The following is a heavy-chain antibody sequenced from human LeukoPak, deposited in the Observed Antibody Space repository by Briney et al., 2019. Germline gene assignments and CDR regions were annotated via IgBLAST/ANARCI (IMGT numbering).Heavy chain of an antibody. J-gene: IGHJ4*02. CDR3: AKRGVVIRVILVGFHKEAYYFDS. Sequence: GGSLRLSCAVSGITLSNYGMSWVRQAPGKGLEWVAGISGSGGGTVYADSVKGRFTISRDNPKNTLYLQTNSLRAEDTAVYFCAKRGVVIRVILVGFHKEAYYFDSWGQGALVTVSS. D-gene: IGHD3-22*01. CDR1: GITLSNYG. V-gene: IGHV3-23*01. CDR2: ISGSGGGT.